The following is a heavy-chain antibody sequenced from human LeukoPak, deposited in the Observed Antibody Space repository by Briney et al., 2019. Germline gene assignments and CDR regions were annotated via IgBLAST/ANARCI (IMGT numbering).Heavy chain of an antibody. V-gene: IGHV3-30-3*01. CDR1: GFTFSSYA. CDR2: VSKDGSNK. Sequence: PGGSLRLSCAASGFTFSSYAMHWVHHTPGKGLEWVAVVSKDGSNKFYANSVKGRFTISRDNSKNTLFLQMNSLRPEDTAMYYCARDGGIAVAGSIDYWGQETLVIVSS. D-gene: IGHD6-19*01. CDR3: ARDGGIAVAGSIDY. J-gene: IGHJ4*02.